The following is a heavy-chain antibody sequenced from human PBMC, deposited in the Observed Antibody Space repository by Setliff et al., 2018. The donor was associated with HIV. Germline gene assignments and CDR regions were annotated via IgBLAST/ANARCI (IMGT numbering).Heavy chain of an antibody. CDR2: MNPSGASR. V-gene: IGHV1-8*02. D-gene: IGHD2-2*01. CDR1: GYTFTSYD. J-gene: IGHJ3*01. Sequence: GASVKVSCKASGYTFTSYDINWVRQAAGQGLEWMGWMNPSGASRSFAQKFQGRVTMTGDTPTNTAYMELRSLRSDDTAVYYCARPLPIGGYCSSTSCQGAFDFWGQGTMVTVSS. CDR3: ARPLPIGGYCSSTSCQGAFDF.